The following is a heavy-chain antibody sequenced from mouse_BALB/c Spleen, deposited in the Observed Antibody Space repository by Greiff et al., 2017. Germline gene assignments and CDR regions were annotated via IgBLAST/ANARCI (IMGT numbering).Heavy chain of an antibody. CDR2: IYPSDSHT. D-gene: IGHD1-1*02. J-gene: IGHJ4*01. Sequence: QVQLQQPGAELVRPGASVKLSCKASGYTFTSYWMIWVKQRPGQGLEWIGNIYPSDSHTKYNQKFKDKATLTVDKSSSTAYMQLSSPTSEDSAVCYCTFTVDAMDYWGQGTSVTVSS. CDR3: TFTVDAMDY. V-gene: IGHV1-69*02. CDR1: GYTFTSYW.